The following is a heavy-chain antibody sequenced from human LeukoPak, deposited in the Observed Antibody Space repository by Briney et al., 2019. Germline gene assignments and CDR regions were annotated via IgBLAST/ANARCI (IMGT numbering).Heavy chain of an antibody. D-gene: IGHD5-18*01. V-gene: IGHV4-59*01. CDR1: GGSISSSY. J-gene: IGHJ5*02. CDR3: ARVEVNTAMESVSFGWFGP. Sequence: SETLSLTCLASGGSISSSYWTWIRQSPGKGLEWIGMIYYTGSTNYSPSFKSRVTISVDSSKNELSLNLRSVTAADSAVYYCARVEVNTAMESVSFGWFGPWGQGTRVIVSS. CDR2: IYYTGST.